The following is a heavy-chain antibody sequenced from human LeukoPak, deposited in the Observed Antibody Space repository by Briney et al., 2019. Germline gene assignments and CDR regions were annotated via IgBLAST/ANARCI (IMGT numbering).Heavy chain of an antibody. D-gene: IGHD6-13*01. J-gene: IGHJ3*02. V-gene: IGHV1-69*06. CDR2: IIPMFVTA. CDR3: ARDDFSSARAFDI. Sequence: GSSVKVSGKASGGTFNKYSISWVRQAPGQGPEWMGGIIPMFVTANYAQKFQGRLTITADKSTSTAYMELSSLRSEDTAVYYCARDDFSSARAFDIWGQGTMVTVSS. CDR1: GGTFNKYS.